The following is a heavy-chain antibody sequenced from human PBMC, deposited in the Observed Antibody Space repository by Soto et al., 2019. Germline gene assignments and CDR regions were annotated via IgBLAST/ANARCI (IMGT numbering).Heavy chain of an antibody. V-gene: IGHV3-15*01. D-gene: IGHD2-8*01. CDR3: STYRWQYGTSGVDS. Sequence: EVQLVESGGGLVKPGGSLRVSCAASGFAFSRAWMCWVRQAPGKGLEWLGRILSKSDGGTTDIAAPVKGRFSITRDDSKNTLYLQMESLRMEDTAVYSCSTYRWQYGTSGVDSWGEGTLVSVSS. J-gene: IGHJ5*01. CDR2: ILSKSDGGTT. CDR1: GFAFSRAW.